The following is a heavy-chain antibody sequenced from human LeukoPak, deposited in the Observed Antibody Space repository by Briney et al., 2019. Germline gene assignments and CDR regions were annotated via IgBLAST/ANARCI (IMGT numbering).Heavy chain of an antibody. D-gene: IGHD2-15*01. V-gene: IGHV4-59*11. CDR1: GGSISSHY. CDR2: IYYSGST. Sequence: SQTLSLTCTVSGGSISSHYWSWIRQSPGKGLEWIAYIYYSGSTNYNPSLKSRVTISLDTSKKQFSLRLSSVTAADTAVYYCARVICSGGSCYSDYWGQGPLVTVSS. J-gene: IGHJ4*02. CDR3: ARVICSGGSCYSDY.